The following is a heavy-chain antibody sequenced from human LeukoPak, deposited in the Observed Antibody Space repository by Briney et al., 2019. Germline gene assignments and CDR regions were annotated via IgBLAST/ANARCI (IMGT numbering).Heavy chain of an antibody. V-gene: IGHV3-23*01. CDR1: GFTFSSYA. CDR2: ISGSGGST. CDR3: AKVSGHSYGYELDYFDY. D-gene: IGHD5-18*01. Sequence: GGSLRLSCAASGFTFSSYAMSWVRQAPGKGLKWVSAISGSGGSTYYADSVKGRFTISRDNSKNTLYLQMNSLRAEDTAVYYCAKVSGHSYGYELDYFDYWGQGTLVTVSS. J-gene: IGHJ4*02.